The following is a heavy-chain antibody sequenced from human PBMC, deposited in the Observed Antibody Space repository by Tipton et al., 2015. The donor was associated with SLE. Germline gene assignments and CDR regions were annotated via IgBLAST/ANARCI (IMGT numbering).Heavy chain of an antibody. Sequence: SLRLSCAASGFTVSSNYMSWVRQAPGKGLEWVGNIKQDGSEENYVDSVKGRFTISRDNSKNTLYLRMNSLRADDTAMYYCATTGDSDFEQPHYFDHWGQGTLVTVSS. CDR3: ATTGDSDFEQPHYFDH. CDR2: IKQDGSEE. CDR1: GFTVSSNY. J-gene: IGHJ4*02. D-gene: IGHD5-12*01. V-gene: IGHV3-7*03.